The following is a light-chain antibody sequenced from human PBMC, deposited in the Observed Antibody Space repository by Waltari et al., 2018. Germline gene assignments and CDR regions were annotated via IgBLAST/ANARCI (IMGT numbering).Light chain of an antibody. CDR1: QSVRSN. CDR2: GVS. V-gene: IGKV3-15*01. J-gene: IGKJ1*01. Sequence: EIVMTPSPATLSVSPGERATLSCRASQSVRSNLAWYHQKPGQAPRLLIYGVSTRATGIPARFSGSGSGTEFTLTISSLQSEDFAVYYCQQYNNWWTFGQGTKVEIK. CDR3: QQYNNWWT.